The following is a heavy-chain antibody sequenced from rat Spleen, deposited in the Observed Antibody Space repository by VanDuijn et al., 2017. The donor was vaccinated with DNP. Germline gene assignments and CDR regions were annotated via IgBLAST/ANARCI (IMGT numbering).Heavy chain of an antibody. D-gene: IGHD1-5*01. CDR3: ARWNIGTTTLDY. V-gene: IGHV3-1*01. CDR1: GYSITRNY. Sequence: EVQLQESGPGLVKPSQSVSLTCSVTGYSITRNYWGWIRKFPGNKMEYIGHISYRGTTTYNPSLKSRISITRDTSKNQFFLQLNSVTTEDTATYYCARWNIGTTTLDYWGQGVMVTVSS. J-gene: IGHJ2*01. CDR2: ISYRGTT.